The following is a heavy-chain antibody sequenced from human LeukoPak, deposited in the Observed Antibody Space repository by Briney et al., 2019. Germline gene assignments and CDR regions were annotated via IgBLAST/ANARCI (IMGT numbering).Heavy chain of an antibody. V-gene: IGHV4-4*09. J-gene: IGHJ4*02. CDR1: GVSISSYY. CDR2: IYTSGST. CDR3: ARLSYYDSSLDY. Sequence: SETLSLTCTVSGVSISSYYWSWIRQPPGKGLEWIGYIYTSGSTNYNPSLKSRVTISVDTSKNQFSLKLSSVTAADTAVYYCARLSYYDSSLDYWGQGTLVTVSS. D-gene: IGHD3-22*01.